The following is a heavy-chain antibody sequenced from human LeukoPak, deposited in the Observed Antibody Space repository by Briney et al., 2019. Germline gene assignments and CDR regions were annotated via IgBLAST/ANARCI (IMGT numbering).Heavy chain of an antibody. CDR3: ARAGGYSYGYPFDY. Sequence: GASVKVSCKASGYTFTGYYMHWVRQAPGQGLEWMGWINPNSGGTNYAQKFQGRVTMTRDTSISTAYMELSRLRSDDTAVYYCARAGGYSYGYPFDYWGQGTLVTVSS. D-gene: IGHD5-18*01. V-gene: IGHV1-2*02. CDR1: GYTFTGYY. CDR2: INPNSGGT. J-gene: IGHJ4*02.